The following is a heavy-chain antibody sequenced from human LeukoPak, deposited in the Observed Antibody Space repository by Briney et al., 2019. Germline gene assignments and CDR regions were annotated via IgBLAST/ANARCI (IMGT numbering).Heavy chain of an antibody. CDR2: ISACNGNT. V-gene: IGHV1-18*01. J-gene: IGHJ5*02. Sequence: ASVMVSCKASGYTFTSYGISWVRQAPGQGLEWMGWISACNGNTNYAQKLQGRVTMTTDTSTSTAYMELRSLRSDDTAVYYCAREVAAAGNWFDPWGQGTLVTVSS. CDR1: GYTFTSYG. D-gene: IGHD6-13*01. CDR3: AREVAAAGNWFDP.